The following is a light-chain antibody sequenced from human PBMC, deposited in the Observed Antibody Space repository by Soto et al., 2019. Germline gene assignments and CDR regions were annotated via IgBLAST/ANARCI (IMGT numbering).Light chain of an antibody. CDR2: WAS. J-gene: IGKJ2*01. Sequence: DIVMTQSPDSLAVSLGERAIINCKSSESLLDSSKNRNYLAWYQHKPGQPPKLLFYWASSRESEVPDRFSGSGSGTDFTLTISSLQSEDAAIYYCQQYLCSRTFGQGTKLEI. CDR1: ESLLDSSKNRNY. CDR3: QQYLCSRT. V-gene: IGKV4-1*01.